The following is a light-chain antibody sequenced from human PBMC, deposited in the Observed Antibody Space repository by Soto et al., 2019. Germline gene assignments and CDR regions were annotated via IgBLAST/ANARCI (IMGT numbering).Light chain of an antibody. CDR3: QHDTCSLT. J-gene: IGKJ5*01. V-gene: IGKV1-5*01. CDR1: QSIGTW. CDR2: DAS. Sequence: DIQMTQSPSTLSASVGDRVTITCRASQSIGTWLAWYQHRPGKAPSLLIYDASTLRSGVPSRFSGSGSGTEDTLTIISRQEDDFVTTYYHQHDTCSLTFGQGTRVEIK.